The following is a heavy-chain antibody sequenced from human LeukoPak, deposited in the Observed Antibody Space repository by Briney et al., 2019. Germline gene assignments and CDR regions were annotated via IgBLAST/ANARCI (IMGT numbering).Heavy chain of an antibody. CDR1: GFTFSSYW. J-gene: IGHJ6*02. Sequence: GGSLRLSCAASGFTFSSYWMHWVRQAPGKGLVWVSRINSDGSSTSYADSVKGRFTISRDNAKNTLYLQMNSLRAEDTAVYYCAREEKVVITPHYYGMDVWGQGTTVTVSS. CDR2: INSDGSST. V-gene: IGHV3-74*01. CDR3: AREEKVVITPHYYGMDV. D-gene: IGHD3-22*01.